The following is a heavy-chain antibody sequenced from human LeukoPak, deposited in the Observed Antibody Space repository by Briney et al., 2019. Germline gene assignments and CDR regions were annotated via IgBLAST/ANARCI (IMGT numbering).Heavy chain of an antibody. CDR3: ARLYDFWSGYQYNWFDP. CDR2: INPHSGDT. V-gene: IGHV1-2*06. D-gene: IGHD3-3*01. CDR1: GYIFTGYY. J-gene: IGHJ5*02. Sequence: ASVKVSCKASGYIFTGYYIHWVRQAPGQGLEWMGRINPHSGDTSYAQKFQGRVTMTRDTSISTAYMELSRLRSDDTAVYYCARLYDFWSGYQYNWFDPWGQGTLVTVSS.